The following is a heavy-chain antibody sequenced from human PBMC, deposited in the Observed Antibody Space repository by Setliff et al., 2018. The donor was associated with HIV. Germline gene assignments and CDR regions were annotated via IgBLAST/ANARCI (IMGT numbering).Heavy chain of an antibody. CDR3: ARGSLYSSSSCFDY. CDR2: VNHIGGT. Sequence: SETLSLTCAVYSKSFSNSYWTWIRQPPGKGLEWIGEVNHIGGTNYNPSLKSRVSISVDTSKNQFSLKLSSVTAADTAVYYCARGSLYSSSSCFDYWGQGTLVTVSS. J-gene: IGHJ4*02. V-gene: IGHV4-34*01. D-gene: IGHD6-13*01. CDR1: SKSFSNSY.